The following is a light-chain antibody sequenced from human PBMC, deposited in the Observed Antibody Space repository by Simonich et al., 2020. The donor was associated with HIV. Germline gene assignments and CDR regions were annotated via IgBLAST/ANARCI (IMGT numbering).Light chain of an antibody. CDR2: DAS. J-gene: IGKJ4*01. Sequence: EIVLTQSPGTLSLSPGERATLSCRASQSVSSSYLAWYQQKPALAPRLLIYDASSRATGIPDRFSGSGSGTDFTLTISRLEPEDFAVYYCQQYGSSPPRLTFGGGTKVEIK. CDR3: QQYGSSPPRLT. V-gene: IGKV3D-20*01. CDR1: QSVSSSY.